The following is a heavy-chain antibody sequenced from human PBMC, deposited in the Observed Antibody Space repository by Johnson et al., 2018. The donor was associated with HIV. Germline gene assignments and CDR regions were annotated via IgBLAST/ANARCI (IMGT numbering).Heavy chain of an antibody. CDR2: ISWNSGNI. J-gene: IGHJ3*02. CDR3: TTGFAAFDI. Sequence: EVQLVESGGGLVQPGRSLRLSCAASGFTFDDYAMHWVRQAPGKGLEWVSGISWNSGNIGYADSVKGRFTISRDNSKNTLYLQMNSLRAEDTAVYYCTTGFAAFDIWGQGTMVTVSS. CDR1: GFTFDDYA. V-gene: IGHV3-9*01.